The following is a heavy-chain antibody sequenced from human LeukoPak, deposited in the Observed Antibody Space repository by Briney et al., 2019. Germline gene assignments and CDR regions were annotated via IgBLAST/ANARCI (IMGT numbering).Heavy chain of an antibody. CDR3: ARRLHSSAMDF. V-gene: IGHV1-46*01. D-gene: IGHD6-25*01. J-gene: IGHJ4*02. CDR2: INPRSGST. CDR1: GYTFTNYY. Sequence: GASVKVSCKASGYTFTNYYVYWVRQAPGQGLEWMGIINPRSGSTTYAQRFQGRVTMTRDTSTSTVYMQLSSLRSEDTAVYYCARRLHSSAMDFWGQGALVTVSS.